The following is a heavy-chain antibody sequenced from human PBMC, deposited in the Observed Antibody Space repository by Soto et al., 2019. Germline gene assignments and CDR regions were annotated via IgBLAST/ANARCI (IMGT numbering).Heavy chain of an antibody. D-gene: IGHD3-22*01. CDR1: GGSISSGGYY. CDR3: ARGGLRASYFDY. V-gene: IGHV4-31*03. CDR2: IYYSGST. J-gene: IGHJ4*02. Sequence: QVQLQESGPGLVKPSQTLSLTCTVSGGSISSGGYYWSWIRQHPGKGLEWIGYIYYSGSTYYNPSLKSRVTISVDTCKNQFSLKLSSVTAADTAVYYCARGGLRASYFDYWGQGTLVTVSS.